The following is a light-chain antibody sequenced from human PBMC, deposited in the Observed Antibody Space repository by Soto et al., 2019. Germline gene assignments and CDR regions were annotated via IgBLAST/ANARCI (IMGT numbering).Light chain of an antibody. CDR3: SSFASSSTPLYV. J-gene: IGLJ1*01. V-gene: IGLV2-14*01. CDR2: EIS. Sequence: QSALTQPASVSGSPGQSITISCTGSSSNIGYYNFVPWYQQHPGKAPKLLLYEISNRPSGVPDRFSGSKSGNTASLTISGLQSEDEADYFCSSFASSSTPLYVFGSGTKLTVL. CDR1: SSNIGYYNF.